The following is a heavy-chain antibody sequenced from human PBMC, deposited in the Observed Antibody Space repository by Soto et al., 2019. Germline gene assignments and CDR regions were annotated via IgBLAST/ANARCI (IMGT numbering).Heavy chain of an antibody. CDR3: AREVGYCSSTSCYGFRFRSKTKVYNWFDP. Sequence: EVQLVESGGAWVHLGGSLSFSCEASGFPFVSNWLSWVPRAPGRGRGRVATIKQDGSGKYYGDSVKGRFTISRDNAKNSLYLQMNSLRAEDTAVYYCAREVGYCSSTSCYGFRFRSKTKVYNWFDPWGQGTLVTVSS. V-gene: IGHV3-7*01. J-gene: IGHJ5*02. D-gene: IGHD2-2*01. CDR2: IKQDGSGK. CDR1: GFPFVSNW.